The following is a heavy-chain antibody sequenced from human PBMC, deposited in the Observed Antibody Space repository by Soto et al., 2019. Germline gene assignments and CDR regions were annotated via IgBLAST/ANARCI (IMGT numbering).Heavy chain of an antibody. CDR3: ARDSSSWYRGGLYYYYYGMDV. Sequence: SETLSLTCTVSGGSISSYYWSWIRQPPGKGVEWIGYIYYSGSTNYNPSPKSRVTISVDTSKNQFSLKLSSVTAADTAVYYCARDSSSWYRGGLYYYYYGMDVWGQGTTVTVSS. CDR2: IYYSGST. CDR1: GGSISSYY. J-gene: IGHJ6*02. D-gene: IGHD6-13*01. V-gene: IGHV4-59*08.